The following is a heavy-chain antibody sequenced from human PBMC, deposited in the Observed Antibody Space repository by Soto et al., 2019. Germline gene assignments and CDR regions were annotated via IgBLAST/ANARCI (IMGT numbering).Heavy chain of an antibody. Sequence: QVQLVESGGGVVQPGRSLRLSCAASGFTFSSYAMHWVRQAPGKGLEWVAVISYDGSNKYYADSVKGRFTISRDNSKNTLYLQMNSLRAEDTAVYYCARGRWAAAGTWWFDPWGQGTLVPVSS. V-gene: IGHV3-30-3*01. D-gene: IGHD6-13*01. CDR3: ARGRWAAAGTWWFDP. J-gene: IGHJ5*02. CDR1: GFTFSSYA. CDR2: ISYDGSNK.